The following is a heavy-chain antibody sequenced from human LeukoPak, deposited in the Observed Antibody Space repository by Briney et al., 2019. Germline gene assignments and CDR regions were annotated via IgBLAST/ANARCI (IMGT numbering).Heavy chain of an antibody. CDR3: ARAEGYGGELDS. J-gene: IGHJ4*02. CDR1: GFTFSSYA. CDR2: IPYDGSNK. Sequence: GGSLRLSCAASGFTFSSYAMHWVRQAPGKGLEWVAVIPYDGSNKYYADSVKGRFTISRENSKNRLYLQMNSLRAEDTAVYYCARAEGYGGELDSWGQGTLVTVSS. V-gene: IGHV3-30*04. D-gene: IGHD4-23*01.